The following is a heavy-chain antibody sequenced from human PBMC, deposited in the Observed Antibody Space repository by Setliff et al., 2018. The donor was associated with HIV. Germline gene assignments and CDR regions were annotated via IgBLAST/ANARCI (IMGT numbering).Heavy chain of an antibody. Sequence: SETLSLTCTSSGDSISSYYWGWIRQPPGKGLEWLGSFYYSGSTYYNPSLQSRVTISVDSSKNQFSLILRSVTAADTAMYYCARSSGSGSYCFRYGVDVWGQGTTVTVSS. CDR3: ARSSGSGSYCFRYGVDV. D-gene: IGHD3-10*01. V-gene: IGHV4-39*07. CDR1: GDSISSYY. CDR2: FYYSGST. J-gene: IGHJ6*02.